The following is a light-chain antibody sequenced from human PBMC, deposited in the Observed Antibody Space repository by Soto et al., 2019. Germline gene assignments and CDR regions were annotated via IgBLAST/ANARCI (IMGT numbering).Light chain of an antibody. V-gene: IGLV2-14*01. Sequence: QSALTQPASVSGSPGQSITISCTGTSSDVGGYNCVSWYQQHPGKAPKLMIYDVSNRPSGVSNRFSGSKSGNTASLTISGLQAEDEADYYCSSYTSSSTSGVFGTGTKLTVL. CDR1: SSDVGGYNC. CDR3: SSYTSSSTSGV. J-gene: IGLJ1*01. CDR2: DVS.